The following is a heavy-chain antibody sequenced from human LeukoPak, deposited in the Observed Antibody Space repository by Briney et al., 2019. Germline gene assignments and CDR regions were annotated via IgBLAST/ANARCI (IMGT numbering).Heavy chain of an antibody. D-gene: IGHD6-19*01. J-gene: IGHJ4*02. CDR2: IYTADST. Sequence: PGGSLRLSCAASGFTVGDNYMSWVRQAPGKGLEWVSIIYTADSTYYADSVKGRFTISRDKSKNTLYLQMNSLRAEATAVYYCARSGNPYSSAYSWGYFDYWGQGTLVTVSS. V-gene: IGHV3-53*01. CDR1: GFTVGDNY. CDR3: ARSGNPYSSAYSWGYFDY.